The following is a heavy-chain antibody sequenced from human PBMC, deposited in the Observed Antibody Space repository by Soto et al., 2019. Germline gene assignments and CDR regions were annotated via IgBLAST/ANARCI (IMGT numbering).Heavy chain of an antibody. CDR2: ILHTDHT. J-gene: IGHJ4*02. CDR3: GRSPRRVDGKWYVDY. V-gene: IGHV4-4*02. CDR1: GDSFSSSNW. D-gene: IGHD2-15*01. Sequence: QVQLQESGPGLVKPSGTLSLSCGVSGDSFSSSNWWTWIRQPPGKGLEWIGDILHTDHTDHSPYLRSRITISIDTSKKEFSLKMTSVTAADTAVYYCGRSPRRVDGKWYVDYWGPGALVIVAS.